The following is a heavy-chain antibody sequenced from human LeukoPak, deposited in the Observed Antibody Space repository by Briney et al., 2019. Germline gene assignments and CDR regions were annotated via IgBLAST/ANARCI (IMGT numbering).Heavy chain of an antibody. CDR2: ISPGGHTV. J-gene: IGHJ4*02. CDR1: GFTFSDYH. V-gene: IGHV3-11*01. CDR3: AAGRDIAVAGPGGYFDY. D-gene: IGHD6-19*01. Sequence: GGSLRLSCAASGFTFSDYHMNWIRQAPGKGLEWVSYISPGGHTVYFADSVKGRFTLSRDNAKNSLSLQMNSLTAEDTAVYYCAAGRDIAVAGPGGYFDYWGQGTLVTVSS.